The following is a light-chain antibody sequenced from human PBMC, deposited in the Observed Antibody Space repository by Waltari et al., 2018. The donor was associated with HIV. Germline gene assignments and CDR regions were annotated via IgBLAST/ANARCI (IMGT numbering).Light chain of an antibody. CDR2: EAS. CDR3: HQRSSWPRT. J-gene: IGKJ2*01. V-gene: IGKV3-11*01. Sequence: DIVLTQSPATLSLSPGVRATLSCRASQSVSSYLAWYQQKPGQAPRLLIYEASNRATGIPARFSGSGSGTDFTLTISSLEPEDFAVYYCHQRSSWPRTFGQGTKLEIK. CDR1: QSVSSY.